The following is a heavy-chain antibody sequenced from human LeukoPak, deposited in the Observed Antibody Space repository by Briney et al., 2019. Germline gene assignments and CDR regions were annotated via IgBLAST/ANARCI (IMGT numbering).Heavy chain of an antibody. CDR1: GYTFTGYY. CDR3: ARLRFLGLYYGMDV. CDR2: MNPNSGNT. V-gene: IGHV1-8*02. J-gene: IGHJ6*02. Sequence: ASVKVSCKASGYTFTGYYMHWVRQATGQGLEWMGWMNPNSGNTGYAQKFQGRVTMTRNTSISTAYMELSSLRSEDTAVYYCARLRFLGLYYGMDVWGQGTTVTVSS. D-gene: IGHD3-3*01.